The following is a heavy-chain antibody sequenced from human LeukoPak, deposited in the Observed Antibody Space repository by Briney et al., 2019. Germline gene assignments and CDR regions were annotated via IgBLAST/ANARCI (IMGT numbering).Heavy chain of an antibody. CDR2: ISTSSSYI. D-gene: IGHD5-18*01. CDR3: AKDIGGYSYGYGFDY. CDR1: GFTFSSYS. V-gene: IGHV3-21*04. Sequence: GGSLRLSCAASGFTFSSYSMNWVRQAPGKGLEWVSSISTSSSYIYYADSVKGRFTISRDNAKNSLYLQMNSLRAEDMALYYCAKDIGGYSYGYGFDYWGQGTLVTVSS. J-gene: IGHJ4*02.